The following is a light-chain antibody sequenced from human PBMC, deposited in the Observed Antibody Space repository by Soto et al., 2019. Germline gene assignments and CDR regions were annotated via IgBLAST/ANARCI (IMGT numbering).Light chain of an antibody. CDR2: GAS. CDR1: QSISSNF. Sequence: IVLTQSPGTLSLSPGHGATLSCRASQSISSNFLAWYQQKRGQAHRLLIHGASKRATGIPDRFSGSGSGTEFTLTISSLQSEDFAMYYCQQYTHWPVWSFGQGTKVDIK. V-gene: IGKV3-20*01. J-gene: IGKJ1*01. CDR3: QQYTHWPVWS.